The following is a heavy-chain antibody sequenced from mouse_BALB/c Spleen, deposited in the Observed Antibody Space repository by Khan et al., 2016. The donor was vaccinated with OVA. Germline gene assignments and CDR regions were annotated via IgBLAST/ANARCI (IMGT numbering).Heavy chain of an antibody. V-gene: IGHV9-3-1*01. Sequence: QIQLVQSGPELKKPGETVKISCKASGYTFTNYGMNWVKQAPGKGLKWMGWINTYTGEPTYADDFKGRFAFSLETSASTAYLQIHNLKNEDTATYFCAGGGYGCFDFGGAGTTVTVSS. CDR1: GYTFTNYG. D-gene: IGHD1-1*02. CDR3: AGGGYGCFDF. CDR2: INTYTGEP. J-gene: IGHJ1*01.